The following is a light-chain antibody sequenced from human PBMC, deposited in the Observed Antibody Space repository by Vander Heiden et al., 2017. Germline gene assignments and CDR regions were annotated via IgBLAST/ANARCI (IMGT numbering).Light chain of an antibody. CDR3: CSYAGSSTWV. CDR2: GVS. V-gene: IGLV2-23*02. J-gene: IGLJ3*02. CDR1: SSDGGSYNL. Sequence: SALTQPASASGSPAQSTTISCTGTSSDGGSYNLVSWYQQHPGKAPKHMIYGVSNRPSGGTNRCSGSKSGNTASLTISGLQAEDEADYYCCSYAGSSTWVCGGGTKLTVL.